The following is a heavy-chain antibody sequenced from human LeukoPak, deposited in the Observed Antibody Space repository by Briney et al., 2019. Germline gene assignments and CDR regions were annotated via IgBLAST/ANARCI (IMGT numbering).Heavy chain of an antibody. D-gene: IGHD3-16*01. CDR2: IYGTGST. CDR3: ARYDSRGSASTRFDY. CDR1: GYSLGKNYY. Sequence: SETLSLTCAVSGYSLGKNYYWGWIRQPPGKGLEWIGRIYGTGSTSYNPSPMNRVTMSVDTSKNHFSLKLTSVTAADTAVYYCARYDSRGSASTRFDYWGQGILVTISS. J-gene: IGHJ4*02. V-gene: IGHV4-38-2*01.